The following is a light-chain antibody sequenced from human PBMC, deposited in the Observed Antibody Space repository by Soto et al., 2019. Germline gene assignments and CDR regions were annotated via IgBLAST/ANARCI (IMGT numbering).Light chain of an antibody. J-gene: IGLJ2*01. Sequence: QSALTQPASVSGSPGQSITIYCTGTSSDVGGYNCVSWYQQHPGKAPKLMIYEVSNRPSGVSNRFSGSKSGNTASLTISGLQAEDEADYYCSSYTSSSTVVFGGGTKLTVL. V-gene: IGLV2-14*01. CDR1: SSDVGGYNC. CDR3: SSYTSSSTVV. CDR2: EVS.